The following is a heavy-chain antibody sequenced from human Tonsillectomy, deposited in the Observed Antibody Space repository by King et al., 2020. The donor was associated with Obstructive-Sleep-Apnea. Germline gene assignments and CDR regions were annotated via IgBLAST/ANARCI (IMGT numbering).Heavy chain of an antibody. J-gene: IGHJ1*01. Sequence: VQLVESGGGLVKPGGSLRLSCSASGFTFSDYTMNWVRQAPGKGLEWVSSILSSSAYIYYADSVKGRFTISRDNTKNSLYLQMNSLRAEDTAVYYCARDSRLRLRLPARWDFPCWGPGALVPVSS. D-gene: IGHD1-26*01. CDR3: ARDSRLRLRLPARWDFPC. CDR2: ILSSSAYI. V-gene: IGHV3-21*06. CDR1: GFTFSDYT.